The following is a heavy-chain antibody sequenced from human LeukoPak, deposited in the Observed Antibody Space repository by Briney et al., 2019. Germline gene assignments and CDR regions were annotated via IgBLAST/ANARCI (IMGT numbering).Heavy chain of an antibody. CDR3: AKDAHSSGLGY. J-gene: IGHJ4*02. V-gene: IGHV3-30*18. CDR1: GFTFSSYG. CDR2: ISYDGSNK. D-gene: IGHD6-19*01. Sequence: GGSLRLSCAASGFTFSSYGMHWVRQAPGKGLEWVAVISYDGSNKYYADSVKGRFTISRDNSKNTLYLQMNSLRAEDTAVYYCAKDAHSSGLGYWGQGTLVTVSS.